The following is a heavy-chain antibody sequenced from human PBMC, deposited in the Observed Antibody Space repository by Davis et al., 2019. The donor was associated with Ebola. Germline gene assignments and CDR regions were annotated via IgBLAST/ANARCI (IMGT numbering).Heavy chain of an antibody. Sequence: GESLKISCAASGFTFSSYDMSWVRQAPGKGLEWVSAISSSGSNRYYADSVKGRFTISRDNSKNTLYLQMNSLKAEDTAVYYCAKSAVTYGRYGWFDPWGQGTLVTVSS. CDR2: ISSSGSNR. D-gene: IGHD4-17*01. CDR3: AKSAVTYGRYGWFDP. CDR1: GFTFSSYD. J-gene: IGHJ5*02. V-gene: IGHV3-23*01.